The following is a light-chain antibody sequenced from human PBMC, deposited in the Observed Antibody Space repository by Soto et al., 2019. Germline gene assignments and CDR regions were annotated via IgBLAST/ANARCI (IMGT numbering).Light chain of an antibody. CDR1: QSISSW. Sequence: DIQMTQSPSTLSASVGDRVTITCRASQSISSWLAWYQQKPGKAPKLLIYDASSLESGVSSRFSGSGSGTEFTLAICSLQPDDFATYYCQQYNRYSTFGQGTKLEIK. CDR3: QQYNRYST. J-gene: IGKJ2*01. CDR2: DAS. V-gene: IGKV1-5*01.